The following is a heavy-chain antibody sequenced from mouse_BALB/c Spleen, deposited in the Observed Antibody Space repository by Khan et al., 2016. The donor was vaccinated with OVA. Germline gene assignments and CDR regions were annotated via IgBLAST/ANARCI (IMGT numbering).Heavy chain of an antibody. CDR3: ARTARIKY. Sequence: EVQLQESGPGLVKPSQSLSLTCTVTGYSITSGYGWNWIRQFAGNKLEWMGYISDSGSTNYNPSLKSRISITRDTSKNQFYLQLNSVTTEDTATYYCARTARIKYWGQGTTLTVSS. CDR2: ISDSGST. J-gene: IGHJ2*01. V-gene: IGHV3-2*02. CDR1: GYSITSGYG. D-gene: IGHD1-2*01.